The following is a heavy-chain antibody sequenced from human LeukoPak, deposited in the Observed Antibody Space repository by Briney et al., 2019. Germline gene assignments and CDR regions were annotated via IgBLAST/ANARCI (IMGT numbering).Heavy chain of an antibody. Sequence: GGGLRLSCAASGFTLSTYDMHWGRQVTGKRLEWVSVICPAGETNYPGSVKGRFTVSRENAKNSLYLQTNSLRAGDTAVYYCARAYYDFWSGYQLYAMDVWGQGTTVTVSS. J-gene: IGHJ6*02. D-gene: IGHD3-3*01. V-gene: IGHV3-13*01. CDR2: ICPAGET. CDR1: GFTLSTYD. CDR3: ARAYYDFWSGYQLYAMDV.